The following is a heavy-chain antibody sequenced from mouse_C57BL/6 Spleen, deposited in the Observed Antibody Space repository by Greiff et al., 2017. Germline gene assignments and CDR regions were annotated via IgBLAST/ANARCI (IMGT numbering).Heavy chain of an antibody. V-gene: IGHV1-5*01. CDR3: LFATEVANDYYAMDY. Sequence: EVQLQQSGTVLARPGASVKMSCKTSGYTFTSYWMHWVKQRPGQGLEWIGAIYPGNSDTSYNQKFKGKAKLTAVTSASTAYMELSSLTNEDSAVYICLFATEVANDYYAMDYWGQGTSVTVSS. CDR1: GYTFTSYW. D-gene: IGHD1-1*01. J-gene: IGHJ4*01. CDR2: IYPGNSDT.